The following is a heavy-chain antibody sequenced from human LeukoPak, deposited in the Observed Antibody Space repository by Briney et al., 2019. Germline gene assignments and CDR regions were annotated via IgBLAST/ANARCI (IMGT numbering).Heavy chain of an antibody. CDR1: GYTFTGYY. J-gene: IGHJ6*02. CDR2: INPNSGGT. CDR3: ARSRGTMVRGVIKSYYYYGMDV. D-gene: IGHD3-10*01. V-gene: IGHV1-2*02. Sequence: ASVKVSCKASGYTFTGYYMHWVRQAPGQGLEWMGWINPNSGGTNYAQKFQGRVTMTRDTSINTAYMELSRLRSDDTAVYYCARSRGTMVRGVIKSYYYYGMDVWGQGTTVTVSS.